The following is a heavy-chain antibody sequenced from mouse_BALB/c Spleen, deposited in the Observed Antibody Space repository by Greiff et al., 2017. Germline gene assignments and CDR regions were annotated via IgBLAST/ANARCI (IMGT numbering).Heavy chain of an antibody. D-gene: IGHD2-2*01. CDR3: ARHGYGYDGFDY. CDR1: GFTFSSYG. V-gene: IGHV5-6*02. J-gene: IGHJ2*01. Sequence: EVMLVESGGDLVKPGGSLKLSCAASGFTFSSYGMSWVRQTPDKRLEWVATISSGGSYTYYPDSVKGRFTISRDNAKNTLYLQMSSLKSEDTAMYYCARHGYGYDGFDYWGQGTTLTVSS. CDR2: ISSGGSYT.